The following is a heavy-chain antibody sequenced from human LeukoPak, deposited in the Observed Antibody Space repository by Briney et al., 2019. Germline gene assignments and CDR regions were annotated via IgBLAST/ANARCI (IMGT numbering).Heavy chain of an antibody. CDR2: IIPIFGTA. CDR1: GGTFSSYA. CDR3: ARDYFYDSSGYYFDY. V-gene: IGHV1-69*13. J-gene: IGHJ4*02. Sequence: SVKVSYKASGGTFSSYAISWVRQAPGQGLEWMGGIIPIFGTANYAQRFQGRVTITADESTSTAYMELSSLRSEDTAVYYCARDYFYDSSGYYFDYWGQGTLVTVSS. D-gene: IGHD3-22*01.